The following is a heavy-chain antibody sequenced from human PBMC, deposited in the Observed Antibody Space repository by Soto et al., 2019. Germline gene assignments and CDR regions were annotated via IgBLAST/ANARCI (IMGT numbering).Heavy chain of an antibody. Sequence: QVQLVQSGAEVKKPGASVKVSCKASGYSFTSYDINWVRQAPGQGLEWMGWMNPSSGNTGYAQKFQGSVTMTRNTSITTAYMELSSLKSEDTAVYYCARARVLGGNWCDPWGQGTLVIVSS. J-gene: IGHJ5*02. CDR2: MNPSSGNT. V-gene: IGHV1-8*01. CDR3: ARARVLGGNWCDP. CDR1: GYSFTSYD. D-gene: IGHD3-10*01.